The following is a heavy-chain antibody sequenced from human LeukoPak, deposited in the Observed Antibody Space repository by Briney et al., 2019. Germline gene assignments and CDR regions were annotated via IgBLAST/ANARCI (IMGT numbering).Heavy chain of an antibody. CDR3: ARAFGPMSIFDY. D-gene: IGHD3-3*02. CDR2: INSDGSST. J-gene: IGHJ4*02. V-gene: IGHV3-74*01. Sequence: GGSLRLSCAASGFTFSSYWMHWVRQAPGKGLVWVSRINSDGSSTDYADSVKGRFTISRDNAKNSLYLQMNSLRVEDTAVYFCARAFGPMSIFDYWGQGTLVTVSS. CDR1: GFTFSSYW.